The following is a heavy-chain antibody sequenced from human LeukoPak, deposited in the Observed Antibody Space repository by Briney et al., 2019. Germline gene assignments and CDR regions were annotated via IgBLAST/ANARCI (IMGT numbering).Heavy chain of an antibody. D-gene: IGHD5-12*01. V-gene: IGHV4-59*08. J-gene: IGHJ4*02. CDR3: ARLYSGYGYYFDY. CDR2: IYYSGST. Sequence: SETLSLTCTVSGAAINSYYWSWIRQPPGRGLEWIGHIYYSGSTDYNPSLKGRVTISVDRSKDQFSLKLSSVTAADTAVYYCARLYSGYGYYFDYWGQGTLVTVSS. CDR1: GAAINSYY.